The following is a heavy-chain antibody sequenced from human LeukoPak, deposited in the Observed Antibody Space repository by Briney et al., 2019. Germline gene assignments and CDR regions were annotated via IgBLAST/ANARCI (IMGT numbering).Heavy chain of an antibody. V-gene: IGHV1-8*01. CDR3: ARGLVTTKGLDY. D-gene: IGHD3-22*01. Sequence: ASVKVSCKASGYTFSSYDINWVRQATGQGLEWMGWMDPNSGNTVYAQRFQGRVTMTRSTSISTVYMELSSLRSEDTAVYYCARGLVTTKGLDYWGQGTLVTVSS. CDR2: MDPNSGNT. CDR1: GYTFSSYD. J-gene: IGHJ4*02.